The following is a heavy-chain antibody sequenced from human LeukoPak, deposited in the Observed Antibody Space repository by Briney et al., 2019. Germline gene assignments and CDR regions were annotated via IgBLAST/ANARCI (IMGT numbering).Heavy chain of an antibody. V-gene: IGHV4-59*01. J-gene: IGHJ5*02. CDR1: GGSFSGYY. D-gene: IGHD5-24*01. CDR2: ICYTGNT. Sequence: SETLSLTCAVYGGSFSGYYWSWIRQPPGKGLEWIGYICYTGNTNYNPSLKSRVTRSVDTSKNQFFLKLSSVTAADTAVYYCARDRLQLQSWGQGTLVTVSS. CDR3: ARDRLQLQS.